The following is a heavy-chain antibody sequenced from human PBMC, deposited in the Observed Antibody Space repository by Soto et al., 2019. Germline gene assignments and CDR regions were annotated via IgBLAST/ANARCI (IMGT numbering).Heavy chain of an antibody. Sequence: QLQLQESGPGLVKPSETLSLTCTVSGGSISSSSYYWGWIRQPPGKGLEWIGSIYYSGSTYYNPSLKSRVTISVDTSKNQFSLKLSSVTAADTAVYYCATLRFILLPTETEYYYYGMDVWGQGTTVTVSS. V-gene: IGHV4-39*01. D-gene: IGHD3-3*01. J-gene: IGHJ6*02. CDR3: ATLRFILLPTETEYYYYGMDV. CDR1: GGSISSSSYY. CDR2: IYYSGST.